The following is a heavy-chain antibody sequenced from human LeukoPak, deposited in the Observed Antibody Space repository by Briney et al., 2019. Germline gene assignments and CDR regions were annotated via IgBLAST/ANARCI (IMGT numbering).Heavy chain of an antibody. CDR1: GYTFTSYD. V-gene: IGHV1-8*01. J-gene: IGHJ4*02. Sequence: ASVKVSCKASGYTFTSYDINWVRQATGQGLEWMGWMNPNSGNTGYAQKFQGRVTMTRNTSISTAYMELSSLRSEDTAVYYCARVAYCTNGVCFLFVYWGQGTLVTVSS. CDR3: ARVAYCTNGVCFLFVY. D-gene: IGHD2-8*01. CDR2: MNPNSGNT.